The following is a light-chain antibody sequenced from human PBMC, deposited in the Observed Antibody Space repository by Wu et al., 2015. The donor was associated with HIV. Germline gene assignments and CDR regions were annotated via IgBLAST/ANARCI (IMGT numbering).Light chain of an antibody. CDR2: GAS. Sequence: EIVMTQSPATLSVSPGERATLSCRASQNVTNSLVWYQQRLGQAPRLLIYGASTRATGIPDRFSGSGSETDFTLTINRLEPEDFAVYYCQQYGNSLYTFGQGTKLEIK. J-gene: IGKJ2*01. CDR3: QQYGNSLYT. V-gene: IGKV3-20*01. CDR1: QNVTNS.